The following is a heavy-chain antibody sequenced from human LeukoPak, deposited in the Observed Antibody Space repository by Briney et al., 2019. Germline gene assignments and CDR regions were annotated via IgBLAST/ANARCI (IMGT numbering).Heavy chain of an antibody. V-gene: IGHV3-21*01. CDR2: ISSSSSYI. CDR1: GFTFSSYS. J-gene: IGHJ6*03. CDR3: ARDYGSGSPYYYYYMDV. D-gene: IGHD3-10*01. Sequence: GGSLRLSCAASGFTFSSYSMNWVRQAPGKGLEWVSSISSSSSYIYYADSVKGRFTISRDNAKNSLYLQMNSLRAEDTAVYYCARDYGSGSPYYYYYMDVWGKGTTVTVSS.